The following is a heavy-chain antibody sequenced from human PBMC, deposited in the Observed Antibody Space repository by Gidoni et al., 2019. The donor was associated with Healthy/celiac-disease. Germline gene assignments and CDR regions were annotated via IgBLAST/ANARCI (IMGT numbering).Heavy chain of an antibody. CDR3: AKKRDTAMVRPYYYGMDV. Sequence: ELPLLESGGGLVQPGGSLRLSCSASGFTFRLYAMSWVRQAPGKVLEWVSDISGSGGSTYYADSVKGRFTISRDNAKNTLYLQMNSLRAEDTAVYYCAKKRDTAMVRPYYYGMDVWGQGTTVTVSS. V-gene: IGHV3-23*01. CDR1: GFTFRLYA. J-gene: IGHJ6*02. CDR2: ISGSGGST. D-gene: IGHD5-18*01.